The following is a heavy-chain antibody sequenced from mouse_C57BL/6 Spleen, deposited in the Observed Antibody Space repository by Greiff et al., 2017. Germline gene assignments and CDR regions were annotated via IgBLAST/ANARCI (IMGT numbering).Heavy chain of an antibody. CDR3: TTIGYYGSPGY. Sequence: VQLQQSGAELVRPGASVKLSCTASGFNIKDYYMHWVKQRPEQGLAWIGRIDPEDGDTEYAPKFQGKATMTADTSSNTADLQLSSRTSEDTAVYYCTTIGYYGSPGYWGQGTTLTVSS. V-gene: IGHV14-1*01. CDR1: GFNIKDYY. J-gene: IGHJ2*01. CDR2: IDPEDGDT. D-gene: IGHD1-1*01.